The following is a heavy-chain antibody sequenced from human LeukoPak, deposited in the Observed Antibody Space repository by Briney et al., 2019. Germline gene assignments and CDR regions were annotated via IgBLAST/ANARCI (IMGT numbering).Heavy chain of an antibody. J-gene: IGHJ3*02. Sequence: PSETLSLTCTVSGGSISSYYWSWIRQPPGKGLEWIGYIYYSGSTNYKPSVKSRVTISVDTSKNQFSLKLSSVTAADTAVYYCARDGGVVGAFDIWGQGTMVTVSS. V-gene: IGHV4-59*01. D-gene: IGHD2-8*02. CDR3: ARDGGVVGAFDI. CDR2: IYYSGST. CDR1: GGSISSYY.